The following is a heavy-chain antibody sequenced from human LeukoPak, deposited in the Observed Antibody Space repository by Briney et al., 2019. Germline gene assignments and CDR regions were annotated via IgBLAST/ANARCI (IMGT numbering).Heavy chain of an antibody. J-gene: IGHJ4*02. Sequence: SVKVSCKASGGMFSTYAISWVRQAPGQGPEWMGGIIPISTTANYAQKFQGRVTITSDEFTRTAYMEVYSLKCEDTAVYYCTIGPFCGVDCYAVDYWGQGTLVTVSS. CDR1: GGMFSTYA. V-gene: IGHV1-69*13. CDR2: IIPISTTA. CDR3: TIGPFCGVDCYAVDY. D-gene: IGHD2-21*02.